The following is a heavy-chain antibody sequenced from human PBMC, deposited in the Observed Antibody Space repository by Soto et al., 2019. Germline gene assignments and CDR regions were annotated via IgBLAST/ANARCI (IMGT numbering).Heavy chain of an antibody. V-gene: IGHV4-30-2*01. CDR1: GGSISSGGYS. CDR3: AGAGGLGAVAVDY. Sequence: QLQLQESGSGLVKPSQTLSLTCAVSGGSISSGGYSWSWIRQPPGKGLEWIGYIYHSGSTYYNPSLKTRVTISVDRSNNQFSLKLSSVTAADTAVYYCAGAGGLGAVAVDYWGQGTLVTVSS. D-gene: IGHD6-19*01. J-gene: IGHJ4*02. CDR2: IYHSGST.